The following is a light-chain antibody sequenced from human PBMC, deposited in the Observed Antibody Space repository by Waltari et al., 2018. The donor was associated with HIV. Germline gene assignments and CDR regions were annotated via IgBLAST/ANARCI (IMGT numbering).Light chain of an antibody. V-gene: IGLV3-21*02. CDR1: NIGRKS. CDR2: DDS. Sequence: SYVLTQAPSVSVAPGQTARITCGGNNIGRKSVHWYQQKSGQAPVLVVYDDSYRPSGIPERFSGSNSGNTSTLTLSRVEAGDEADYYCQVWDGSSEHPGPVFGGGTQLTVL. CDR3: QVWDGSSEHPGPV. J-gene: IGLJ7*01.